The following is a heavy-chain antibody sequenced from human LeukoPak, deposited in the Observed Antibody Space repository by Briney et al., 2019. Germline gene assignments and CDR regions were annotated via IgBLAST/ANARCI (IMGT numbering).Heavy chain of an antibody. Sequence: GGSLRLSCAASGFAVSSNEMSWVRQAPGKGLEWVSSISGGSTYYADSVKGRFTISRDNSKNTLYLQMNSLRAEDTAVYYCAKDPGHGGVYDYYYMDVWGKGTTVTISS. V-gene: IGHV3-38-3*01. D-gene: IGHD2-8*01. CDR1: GFAVSSNE. CDR3: AKDPGHGGVYDYYYMDV. CDR2: ISGGST. J-gene: IGHJ6*03.